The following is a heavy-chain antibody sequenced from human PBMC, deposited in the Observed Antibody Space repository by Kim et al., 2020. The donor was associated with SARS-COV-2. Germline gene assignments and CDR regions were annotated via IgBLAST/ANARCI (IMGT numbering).Heavy chain of an antibody. CDR1: GYTFTSYY. D-gene: IGHD6-13*01. J-gene: IGHJ6*02. V-gene: IGHV1-46*01. Sequence: ASVKVSCKASGYTFTSYYMHWVRQAPGQGLEWMGIINPSGGSTSYAQKFQGRVTMTRDTSTSTVYMELSSLRSEDTAVYYCARELNIAAAYYGMDVWGQGTTVTVAS. CDR3: ARELNIAAAYYGMDV. CDR2: INPSGGST.